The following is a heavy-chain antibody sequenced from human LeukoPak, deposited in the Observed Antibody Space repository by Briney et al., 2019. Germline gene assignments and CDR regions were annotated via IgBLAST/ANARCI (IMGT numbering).Heavy chain of an antibody. CDR3: ARVYLGGDGYNFFDY. CDR1: GDSISSGGYY. CDR2: IYYSGST. D-gene: IGHD5-24*01. V-gene: IGHV4-31*03. Sequence: SQTLSLTCTVSGDSISSGGYYWSWIRQHPGKGLEWIGNIYYSGSTYYNPSLKSRVTISVDTSKNQFSLKLSSVTAADTAVYYCARVYLGGDGYNFFDYWGQGTLVTVSS. J-gene: IGHJ4*02.